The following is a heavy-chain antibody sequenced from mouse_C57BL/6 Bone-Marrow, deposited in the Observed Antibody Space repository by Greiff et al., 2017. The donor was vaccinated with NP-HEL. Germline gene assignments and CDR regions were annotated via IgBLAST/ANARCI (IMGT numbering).Heavy chain of an antibody. CDR2: IDPANGNT. Sequence: EVQLQQSVAELVRPGASVKLSCTASGFNIQNTYMHWVKQRPEQGLEWIGRIDPANGNTKYAPKFQGKATITADTSSNTAYLQLSSLTSEDTAIYYCASDGYWFAYWGQGTLVTVSA. V-gene: IGHV14-3*01. D-gene: IGHD2-3*01. CDR3: ASDGYWFAY. CDR1: GFNIQNTY. J-gene: IGHJ3*01.